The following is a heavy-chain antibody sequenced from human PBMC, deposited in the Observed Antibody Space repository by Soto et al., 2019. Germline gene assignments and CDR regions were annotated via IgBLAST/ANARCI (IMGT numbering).Heavy chain of an antibody. CDR1: GFTFSSYW. CDR2: IKQDGSEK. Sequence: QTGGSLRLSCAASGFTFSSYWISWVRQAPGKGLEWVANIKQDGSEKYYVDSVKGRLIISRDNAKKLLYLQMNSLRAEDTAVYYCARSSIFGVLRSVNGPDIWGPGTVVTVS. V-gene: IGHV3-7*03. J-gene: IGHJ3*02. D-gene: IGHD3-3*01. CDR3: ARSSIFGVLRSVNGPDI.